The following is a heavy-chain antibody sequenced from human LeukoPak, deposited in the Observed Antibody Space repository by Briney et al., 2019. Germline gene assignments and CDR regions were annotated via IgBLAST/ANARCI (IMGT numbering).Heavy chain of an antibody. D-gene: IGHD6-19*01. CDR3: ARFAVHRRLAVAGQFGLDY. Sequence: ASVKVSCKASGYTLTSFFMHWVRQAPGQGLEWMGVINPCGGTTNYAQKLQDRVTMTRDTSTSTVYMELRSLRSEDTAMYFCARFAVHRRLAVAGQFGLDYWGQGALVTVSS. CDR1: GYTLTSFF. J-gene: IGHJ4*02. CDR2: INPCGGTT. V-gene: IGHV1-46*01.